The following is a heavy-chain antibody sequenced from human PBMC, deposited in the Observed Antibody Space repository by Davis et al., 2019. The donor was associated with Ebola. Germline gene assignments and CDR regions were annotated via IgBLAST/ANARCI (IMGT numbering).Heavy chain of an antibody. V-gene: IGHV3-7*01. Sequence: GESLKISCAASGFTFSSHWMNWVRQAPGKGLEWVANIKQDGSEKYYVDSVKGRFTISRDNAKNSLYLQMNSLRAEDTAVYYCARDNSNTHWPFYFDYWGQGTTVTVSS. CDR3: ARDNSNTHWPFYFDY. J-gene: IGHJ4*03. CDR1: GFTFSSHW. D-gene: IGHD2/OR15-2a*01. CDR2: IKQDGSEK.